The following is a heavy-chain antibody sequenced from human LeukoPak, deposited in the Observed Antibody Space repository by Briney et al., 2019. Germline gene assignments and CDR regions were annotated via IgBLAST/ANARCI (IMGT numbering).Heavy chain of an antibody. CDR3: VRDLGYYRADY. V-gene: IGHV3-7*04. CDR2: IKGDGSDN. D-gene: IGHD1-26*01. CDR1: GFTFSSYW. J-gene: IGHJ4*02. Sequence: TGGSLRLSSAASGFTFSSYWMSWVRQAPGKGLEWVANIKGDGSDNHYVDSVRGRFTISRDNAKNSLYLQMNSLRAEDTAVYYCVRDLGYYRADYWGQGTLVTVSS.